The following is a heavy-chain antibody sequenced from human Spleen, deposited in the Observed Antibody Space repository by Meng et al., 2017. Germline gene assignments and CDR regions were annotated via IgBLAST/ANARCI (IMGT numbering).Heavy chain of an antibody. V-gene: IGHV4-39*07. D-gene: IGHD3-10*01. CDR1: GGSISSSSYY. CDR2: IYYSGST. CDR3: ARSFVTPIRGQPDAFDI. Sequence: GSLRLSCTVSGGSISSSSYYWGWIRQPPGKGLEWIGSIYYSGSTYYNPSLKSRVTISVDTSKNQLSLKVYSVTAADTAVYYCARSFVTPIRGQPDAFDIWGQGTKVTVSS. J-gene: IGHJ3*02.